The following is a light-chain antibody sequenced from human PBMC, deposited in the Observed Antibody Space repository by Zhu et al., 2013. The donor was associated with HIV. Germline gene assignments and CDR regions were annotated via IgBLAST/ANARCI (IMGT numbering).Light chain of an antibody. CDR3: NSHRSGTTLVL. CDR2: EVS. CDR1: NSDIGTYNH. J-gene: IGLJ2*01. Sequence: QSALTQPASVSGSPGQSITISCTGSNSDIGTYNHISWYQQHPGKAPKLIIYEVSHRPSGVSSRFSGSKSGNTASLTISGLQDDDEAEYYCNSHRSGTTLVLFGGGTKVTVL. V-gene: IGLV2-14*01.